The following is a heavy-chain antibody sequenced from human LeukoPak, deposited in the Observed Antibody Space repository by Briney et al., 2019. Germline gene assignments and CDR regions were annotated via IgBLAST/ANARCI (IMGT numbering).Heavy chain of an antibody. CDR3: ARAFPTVTTFDY. J-gene: IGHJ4*02. CDR1: GFSLSTGGMC. D-gene: IGHD4-17*01. CDR2: IDWDDDK. V-gene: IGHV2-70*11. Sequence: SGPALVKPTQTLTLTCTFSGFSLSTGGMCVSWIRQPPGKALEWLARIDWDDDKYYNTSLKTRLTISKDTSKNQVVLTMTNMDPVDTATYYCARAFPTVTTFDYWGQGTLVTVSS.